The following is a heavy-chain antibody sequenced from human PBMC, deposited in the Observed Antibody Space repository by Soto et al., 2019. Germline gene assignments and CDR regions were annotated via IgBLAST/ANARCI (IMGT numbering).Heavy chain of an antibody. J-gene: IGHJ1*01. CDR2: IIPIFGTT. V-gene: IGHV1-69*06. CDR3: ARGGGAAVSFHVGSEFQH. D-gene: IGHD1-26*01. CDR1: GGTFSNYV. Sequence: QVQLVQSGAEVKKPGSSVKVSCKASGGTFSNYVISWVRQAPGQGLEWMGGIIPIFGTTNYAQKFQGRVTITADKFTSTAYMEVRSLRSEDTAVYYCARGGGAAVSFHVGSEFQHWGQGTLVSVSS.